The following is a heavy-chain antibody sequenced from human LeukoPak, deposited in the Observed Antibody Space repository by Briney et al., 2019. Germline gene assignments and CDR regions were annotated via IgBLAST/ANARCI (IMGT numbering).Heavy chain of an antibody. CDR1: GYTFSDYY. J-gene: IGHJ5*02. V-gene: IGHV1-2*02. D-gene: IGHD3-22*01. Sequence: ASVKVSCKASGYTFSDYYMHWVRQAPGQGLEWMGWINPDSGGTKYAQKFQDRVTVTSDTSISTAYMELSRPRSDDTAVYYCARDGRHRLSGYGGWFDPWGQGTLVTVSS. CDR3: ARDGRHRLSGYGGWFDP. CDR2: INPDSGGT.